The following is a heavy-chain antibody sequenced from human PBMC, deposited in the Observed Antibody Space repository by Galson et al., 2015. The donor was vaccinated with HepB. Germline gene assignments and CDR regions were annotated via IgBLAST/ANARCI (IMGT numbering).Heavy chain of an antibody. Sequence: SLRLSCAASGFTFSSYGMHWVRQAPGKGLEWVAVIWYDGSNKYYADSVKGRFTISRDNSKNTLYLQMNSLRAEDTAVYYCARGVIAVAGNIDYWGQGTLVTVSS. J-gene: IGHJ4*02. CDR1: GFTFSSYG. CDR3: ARGVIAVAGNIDY. D-gene: IGHD6-19*01. CDR2: IWYDGSNK. V-gene: IGHV3-33*01.